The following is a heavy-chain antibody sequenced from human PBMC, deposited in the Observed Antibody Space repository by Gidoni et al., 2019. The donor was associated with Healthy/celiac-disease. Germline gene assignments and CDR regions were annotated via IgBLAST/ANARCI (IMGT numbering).Heavy chain of an antibody. CDR2: IYYSGST. J-gene: IGHJ4*02. V-gene: IGHV4-59*01. D-gene: IGHD3-9*01. CDR1: GGSLSSYY. CDR3: ARGSTYYDILTGYFDY. Sequence: QVQLQESGPGLVKPSETLSLTCTASGGSLSSYYWSWIRQPPGKGLEWIGYIYYSGSTNYNPSLKSRVTISVDTSKNQFSLKLSSVTAADTAVYYCARGSTYYDILTGYFDYWGQGTLVTVSS.